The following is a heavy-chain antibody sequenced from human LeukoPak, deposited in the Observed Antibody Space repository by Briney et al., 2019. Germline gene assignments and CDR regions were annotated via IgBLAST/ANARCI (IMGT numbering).Heavy chain of an antibody. Sequence: VASVKVSCKASGYTFTSYDINWVRQATGQGLEWMGWMNTNSGNTGYAQKFQGRVTMTRNTSISTAYMELSSLRSEDTAVYYCARGVIAAAARKLGYYYYYMDVWGKGTTVTIPS. V-gene: IGHV1-8*01. CDR1: GYTFTSYD. D-gene: IGHD6-13*01. CDR3: ARGVIAAAARKLGYYYYYMDV. CDR2: MNTNSGNT. J-gene: IGHJ6*03.